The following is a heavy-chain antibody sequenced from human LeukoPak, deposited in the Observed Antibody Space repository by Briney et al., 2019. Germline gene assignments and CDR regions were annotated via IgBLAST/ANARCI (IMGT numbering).Heavy chain of an antibody. V-gene: IGHV3-30*18. D-gene: IGHD6-13*01. Sequence: PEGTPTHSSAVSGCTFSRDSMHMVGDAPAKELKWVAVISYDGSNKYYADSVKGRFTISRDNSKNTLYLQMNSLRAEDTAVYYCAKEGGWPGIAAAGNWFDPWGQGTLVTVSS. J-gene: IGHJ5*02. CDR2: ISYDGSNK. CDR1: GCTFSRDS. CDR3: AKEGGWPGIAAAGNWFDP.